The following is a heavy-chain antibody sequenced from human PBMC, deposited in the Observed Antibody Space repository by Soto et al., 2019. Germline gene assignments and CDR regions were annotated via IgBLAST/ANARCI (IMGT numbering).Heavy chain of an antibody. CDR3: ARPEGDYSKNYYYYGMDV. J-gene: IGHJ6*02. CDR1: GGTFSSYA. Sequence: QVQLVQSGAEVKKPGSSVKVSCKASGGTFSSYAISWVRQAPGQGLEWMGGIIPIFGTANYAQKFQGRVTITADESTSTAYMELSSLRSEDTAVYYCARPEGDYSKNYYYYGMDVWGQGTTVTVSS. V-gene: IGHV1-69*01. D-gene: IGHD4-4*01. CDR2: IIPIFGTA.